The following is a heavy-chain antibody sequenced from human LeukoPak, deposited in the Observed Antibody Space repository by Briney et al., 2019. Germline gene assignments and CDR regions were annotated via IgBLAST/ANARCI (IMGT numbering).Heavy chain of an antibody. CDR2: INHSGST. D-gene: IGHD3-22*01. CDR1: GGSFSGYY. V-gene: IGHV4-34*01. Sequence: PSETLSLTCAVYGGSFSGYYWSWIRPPPGKGLEWIGEINHSGSTNYNPSLKSRVTISVDTSKNQFSLKLSSVTAADTAVYYCATRITMIVDTMGNNWFDPWGQGTLVTVSS. J-gene: IGHJ5*02. CDR3: ATRITMIVDTMGNNWFDP.